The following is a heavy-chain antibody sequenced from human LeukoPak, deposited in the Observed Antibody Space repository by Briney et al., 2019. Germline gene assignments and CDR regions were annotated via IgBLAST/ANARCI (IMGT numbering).Heavy chain of an antibody. D-gene: IGHD3-22*01. CDR1: GGTFSSYA. J-gene: IGHJ4*02. CDR3: ARDLRYYYDSSSPDY. CDR2: IIPIFGTA. Sequence: ASVKVSCKASGGTFSSYAISWVRQAPGQGLEWMGGIIPIFGTANYAQKFQGRVAITRDTSANTAYMELSSLRSEDTAVYYCARDLRYYYDSSSPDYWGQGTLVTVSS. V-gene: IGHV1-69*05.